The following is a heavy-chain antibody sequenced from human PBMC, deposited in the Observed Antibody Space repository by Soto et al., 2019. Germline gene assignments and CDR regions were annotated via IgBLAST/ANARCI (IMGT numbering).Heavy chain of an antibody. Sequence: SETLSLTCTVSGGSISSSSYYWGWIRQPPGKGLEWIGSIYYSGSTYYNPSLKSRVTISVDTSKNQFSLKLSSVTAADTAVYYRASSLITMARGVPNNWFDPWGQGTLVTVSS. CDR2: IYYSGST. D-gene: IGHD3-10*01. CDR1: GGSISSSSYY. J-gene: IGHJ5*02. CDR3: ASSLITMARGVPNNWFDP. V-gene: IGHV4-39*01.